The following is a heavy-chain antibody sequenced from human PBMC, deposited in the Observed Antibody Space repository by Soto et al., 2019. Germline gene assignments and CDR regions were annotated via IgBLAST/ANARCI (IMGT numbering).Heavy chain of an antibody. CDR2: INPNSGGT. Sequence: ASVKVSCKGSGYTFTGYYMHWVRQAPGQGLEWMGWINPNSGGTNYAQKFQGRVTMTRDTSIRTAYMELSRLRSDDTAVYYCARVMGESSRWPYYWGHGTLVTVSS. D-gene: IGHD6-13*01. J-gene: IGHJ4*01. CDR3: ARVMGESSRWPYY. CDR1: GYTFTGYY. V-gene: IGHV1-2*02.